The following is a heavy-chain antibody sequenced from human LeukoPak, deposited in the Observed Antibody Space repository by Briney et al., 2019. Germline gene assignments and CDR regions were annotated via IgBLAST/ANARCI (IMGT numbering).Heavy chain of an antibody. D-gene: IGHD2-15*01. Sequence: GGSLRLSCAASGFTFSSYWMSWVRQAPGKGLEWVANIKQDGSEKYYVDSVKGRFTISRDNAKNSLYLQMNSLRAEDTAVYYCARVALFGYYYYMDVWGKGTTVTISS. CDR1: GFTFSSYW. CDR3: ARVALFGYYYYMDV. V-gene: IGHV3-7*01. CDR2: IKQDGSEK. J-gene: IGHJ6*03.